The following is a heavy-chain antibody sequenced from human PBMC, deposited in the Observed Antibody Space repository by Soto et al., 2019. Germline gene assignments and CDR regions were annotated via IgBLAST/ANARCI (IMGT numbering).Heavy chain of an antibody. Sequence: GASVKVSCKASGYTFTSYDISWVRQAPGQGLEWMGWISAYNGNTNYAQKLQGRVTMTTDTSTSTAYMELSSLRSEDTAVYYCARWEITDYDILTEDPDHYYYYGMDVWGQGTTVTVSS. V-gene: IGHV1-18*01. CDR1: GYTFTSYD. J-gene: IGHJ6*02. CDR3: ARWEITDYDILTEDPDHYYYYGMDV. D-gene: IGHD3-9*01. CDR2: ISAYNGNT.